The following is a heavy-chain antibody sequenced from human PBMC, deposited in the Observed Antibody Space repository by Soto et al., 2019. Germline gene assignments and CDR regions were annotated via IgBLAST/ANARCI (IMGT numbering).Heavy chain of an antibody. Sequence: PALPFSFSGVSVTSGSHYWSCLRQPPGKGLEWIGYIYYSGSTYYNPSLKSRVTISVDTSKNQFSLKLSSVTAADTAVYYCARGRSFGEYYFDYWGQGTLVTVSS. CDR3: ARGRSFGEYYFDY. CDR1: GVSVTSGSHY. CDR2: IYYSGST. J-gene: IGHJ4*02. D-gene: IGHD3-10*01. V-gene: IGHV4-30-4*01.